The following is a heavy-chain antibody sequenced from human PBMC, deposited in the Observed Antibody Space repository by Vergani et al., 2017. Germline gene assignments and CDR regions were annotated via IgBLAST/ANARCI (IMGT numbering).Heavy chain of an antibody. CDR2: IYSGDET. CDR1: GATVSGNY. D-gene: IGHD3-10*01. J-gene: IGHJ5*02. V-gene: IGHV3-66*02. CDR3: ARGDYYGSGTYVDP. Sequence: ELQLMESGGGLVQPGGSLRLSCAASGATVSGNYMTWVRQAPGKGLEWVSHIYSGDETYYADSVKGRGTISRDTSKNTLHLQINNLRVEDTAVNYWARGDYYGSGTYVDPWGQGTLVTVSS.